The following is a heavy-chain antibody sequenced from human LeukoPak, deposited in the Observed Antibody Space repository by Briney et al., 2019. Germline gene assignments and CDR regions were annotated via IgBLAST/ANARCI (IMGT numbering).Heavy chain of an antibody. CDR3: AELGITMIGGV. CDR1: GGSFSGYY. Sequence: ETLSLTCAVYGGSFSGYYWSWVRQAPGKGLQWVASMKGDGSHIYYVDSVKGRFTISRDNARNSLYLQMNSLRAEDTAVYYCAELGITMIGGVWGKGTTVTISS. J-gene: IGHJ6*04. CDR2: MKGDGSHI. D-gene: IGHD3-10*02. V-gene: IGHV3-7*01.